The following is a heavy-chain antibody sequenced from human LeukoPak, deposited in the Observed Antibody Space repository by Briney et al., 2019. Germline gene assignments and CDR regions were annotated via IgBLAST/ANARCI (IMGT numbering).Heavy chain of an antibody. CDR2: ILNKGGYK. D-gene: IGHD2-21*02. V-gene: IGHV3-33*01. J-gene: IGHJ4*02. CDR1: GVTFSIYG. CDR3: TREPINGDCQFDC. Sequence: GRSLRLSCATCGVTFSIYGVHWVRHAPGKGREWVAVILNKGGYKHYTDSVKGRFTISRDDSKSTVYLQMSSLRAEDAALYYCTREPINGDCQFDCWGQGTLVTVSS.